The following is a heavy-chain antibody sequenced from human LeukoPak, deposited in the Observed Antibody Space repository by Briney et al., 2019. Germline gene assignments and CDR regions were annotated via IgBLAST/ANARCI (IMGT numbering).Heavy chain of an antibody. V-gene: IGHV1-18*04. CDR2: ISSYSGKT. Sequence: ASVKVSCKASGYTFTGYYMHWVRQAPAQGLEWMGWISSYSGKTDYTQKLQGRVTMTTDTSTSTAYMDLRSLRSDDTAVYYCARASELLLGAFDIWGQGTMVTVSS. CDR3: ARASELLLGAFDI. CDR1: GYTFTGYY. J-gene: IGHJ3*02. D-gene: IGHD1-26*01.